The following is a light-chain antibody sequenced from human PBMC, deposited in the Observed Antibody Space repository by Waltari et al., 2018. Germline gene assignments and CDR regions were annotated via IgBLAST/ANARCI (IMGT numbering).Light chain of an antibody. CDR3: QQYNSGWT. CDR1: QSISTW. Sequence: DIKMTQFPSILSASVGDRVSIPCRASQSISTWLAWYQQKPGKAPNVLIYKASSLKGGGPSRFSGSGSGTDFTLTISSLQPDDSATYYCQQYNSGWTFGQGTKVVIK. CDR2: KAS. J-gene: IGKJ1*01. V-gene: IGKV1-5*03.